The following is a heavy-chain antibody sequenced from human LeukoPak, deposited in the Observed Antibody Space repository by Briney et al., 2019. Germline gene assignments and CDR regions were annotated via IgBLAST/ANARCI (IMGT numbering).Heavy chain of an antibody. CDR1: GYTFTGYY. V-gene: IGHV1-2*02. J-gene: IGHJ5*02. Sequence: ASVKVSCKASGYTFTGYYMHWVRQAPGQGLEWMGWINPNSGGTNYAQKFQGRVTMTRDTSISTAYVELSRLRSDDTAVYYCARESYHYYDSSGRYNWFDPWGQGTLVTVSS. CDR3: ARESYHYYDSSGRYNWFDP. CDR2: INPNSGGT. D-gene: IGHD3-22*01.